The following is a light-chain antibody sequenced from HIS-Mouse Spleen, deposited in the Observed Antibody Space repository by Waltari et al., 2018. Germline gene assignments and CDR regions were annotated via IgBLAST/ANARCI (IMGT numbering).Light chain of an antibody. CDR2: DVS. Sequence: QSALTQPASVSGSPGQSITISCTGTSSDVGGYNYFSWYQQQPGQAPKLMIYDVSNRTSGVSNRFSGSKSGNTASLTISGLQAEDEADYYCSSYTSSSTYVFGTGTKVTVL. CDR3: SSYTSSSTYV. J-gene: IGLJ1*01. V-gene: IGLV2-14*03. CDR1: SSDVGGYNY.